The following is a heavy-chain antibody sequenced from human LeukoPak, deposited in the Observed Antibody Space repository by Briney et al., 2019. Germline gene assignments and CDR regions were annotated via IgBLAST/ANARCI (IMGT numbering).Heavy chain of an antibody. J-gene: IGHJ3*02. CDR1: GFTFSTYE. Sequence: GGSLRLSCAAFGFTFSTYEMNWVRQAPGKGLEWLSYISGSGDTIYYADSVKGRSTIFRDNPKNSLYLQMNSLRAEDTAVYYCARDLSTVGATAFDIWGQGTMVTVSS. V-gene: IGHV3-48*03. D-gene: IGHD1-26*01. CDR3: ARDLSTVGATAFDI. CDR2: ISGSGDTI.